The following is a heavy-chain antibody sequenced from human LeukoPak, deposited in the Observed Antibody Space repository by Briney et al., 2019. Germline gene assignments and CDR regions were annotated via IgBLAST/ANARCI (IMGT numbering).Heavy chain of an antibody. V-gene: IGHV3-30*03. J-gene: IGHJ6*02. CDR2: ISYDGSNK. Sequence: PGGSLRLSCAASGFTFSSYGMHWVRQAPGKGLEWVAVISYDGSNKYYADSVKGRFTISRDNSKNTLYLQMNSLRAEDTAVYYCASLAMGALGGMDVWGQGTTVTVSS. D-gene: IGHD6-19*01. CDR3: ASLAMGALGGMDV. CDR1: GFTFSSYG.